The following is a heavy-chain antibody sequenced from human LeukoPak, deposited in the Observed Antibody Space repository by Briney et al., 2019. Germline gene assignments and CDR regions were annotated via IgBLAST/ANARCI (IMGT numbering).Heavy chain of an antibody. CDR3: AREGIAVAGTQNWFDP. CDR1: GYTFTSYD. D-gene: IGHD6-19*01. V-gene: IGHV1-8*03. CDR2: MNPNSGNT. Sequence: ASVKVSCKASGYTFTSYDINWVRQATGQGLEWMGWMNPNSGNTGYAQKFQGRVTITRNTSISTAYMELSSLRSEDTAVYYCAREGIAVAGTQNWFDPWGQGTLVTVSS. J-gene: IGHJ5*02.